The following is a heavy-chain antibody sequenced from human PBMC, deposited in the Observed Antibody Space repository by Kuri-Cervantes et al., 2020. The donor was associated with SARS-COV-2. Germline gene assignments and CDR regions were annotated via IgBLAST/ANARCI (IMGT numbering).Heavy chain of an antibody. CDR2: ISYDGSNK. Sequence: LSLTCAASGFTFSSYGMHWVRQAPGKGLEWVAVISYDGSNKYYADSVKGRFTISRDNSKNTLYLQMNSLRAEDTAVYYCARVGYSSGWYWHYFDYWGQGTLVTVSS. D-gene: IGHD6-19*01. V-gene: IGHV3-30*03. J-gene: IGHJ4*02. CDR1: GFTFSSYG. CDR3: ARVGYSSGWYWHYFDY.